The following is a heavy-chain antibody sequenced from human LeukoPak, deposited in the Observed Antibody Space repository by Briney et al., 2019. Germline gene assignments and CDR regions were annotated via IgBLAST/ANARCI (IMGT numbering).Heavy chain of an antibody. V-gene: IGHV4-59*01. D-gene: IGHD5-18*01. CDR2: ISNGNT. CDR3: ARDKAHSYGRYFDP. CDR1: GGSISTYY. J-gene: IGHJ5*02. Sequence: PSETLSLTCSVAGGSISTYYWNWIRQTPGKGLEWIGHISNGNTDYNPSLKSRVTISVDTSKNQFSLRLTSVTAADKGVYYCARDKAHSYGRYFDPWGQGALVIVSS.